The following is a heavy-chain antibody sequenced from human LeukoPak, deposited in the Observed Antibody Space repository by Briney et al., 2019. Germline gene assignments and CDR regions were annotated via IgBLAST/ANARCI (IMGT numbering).Heavy chain of an antibody. CDR2: ISSSGSTI. D-gene: IGHD6-19*01. CDR1: GFTFSSYE. V-gene: IGHV3-48*03. CDR3: ARPRIAVAGIIY. Sequence: PGGSLRLSCAASGFTFSSYEMNWVRQAPGEGLEWVSYISSSGSTIYYADSVKGRFTISRDNAKNSLYLQMNSLRAEDTAVYYCARPRIAVAGIIYWGQGTLVTVSS. J-gene: IGHJ4*02.